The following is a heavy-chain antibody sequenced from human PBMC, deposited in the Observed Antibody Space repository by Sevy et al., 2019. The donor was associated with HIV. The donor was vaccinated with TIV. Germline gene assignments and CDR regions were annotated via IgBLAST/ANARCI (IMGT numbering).Heavy chain of an antibody. CDR2: INSDGSST. Sequence: GGSLRLSCAASGFTFSSYWMHWVRQAPGKGLVWVSRINSDGSSTSYADSVKGRFTISRDNAKNSLSLQMNSLRAEDTAVYYCARGTHDYGDYDRDAFDIWGQGTMVTVSS. V-gene: IGHV3-74*01. CDR3: ARGTHDYGDYDRDAFDI. J-gene: IGHJ3*02. CDR1: GFTFSSYW. D-gene: IGHD4-17*01.